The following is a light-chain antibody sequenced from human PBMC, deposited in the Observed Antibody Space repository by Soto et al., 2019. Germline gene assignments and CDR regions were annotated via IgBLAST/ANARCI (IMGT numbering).Light chain of an antibody. Sequence: DIQLTQSPSFLSASVGDRVTITCRASQGISTYLAWYHQKPGKAPKLLIYGASTLQSGVPSRFSGSGSGTDFTLTISSLQPEDFATYYCQQRNNYPLTFGGGTTGEIK. V-gene: IGKV1-9*01. CDR1: QGISTY. CDR2: GAS. CDR3: QQRNNYPLT. J-gene: IGKJ4*01.